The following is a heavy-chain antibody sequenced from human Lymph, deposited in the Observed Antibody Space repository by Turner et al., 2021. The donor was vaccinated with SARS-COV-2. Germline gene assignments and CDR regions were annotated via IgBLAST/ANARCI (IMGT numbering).Heavy chain of an antibody. Sequence: QVQLVESGGGVVQPGRSLRLSCAASGFTFSNYGMHWVRQAPGKGLEWVAVIWYDGSNKYYADSVKGRFTISRDNSKNTLYLQMNSLRAEDTAVYYCARDLPLYGTNSDEYFQHWGQGTLVTVSS. V-gene: IGHV3-33*01. J-gene: IGHJ1*01. CDR1: GFTFSNYG. CDR3: ARDLPLYGTNSDEYFQH. D-gene: IGHD2-8*01. CDR2: IWYDGSNK.